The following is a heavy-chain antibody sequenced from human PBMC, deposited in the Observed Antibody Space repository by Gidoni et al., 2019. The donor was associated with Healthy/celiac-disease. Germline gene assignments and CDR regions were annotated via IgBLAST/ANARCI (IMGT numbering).Heavy chain of an antibody. CDR2: IYYSGST. J-gene: IGHJ6*02. D-gene: IGHD3-3*01. CDR3: ARTTIFGVVPDVVDV. V-gene: IGHV4-39*01. CDR1: GCSLSSSSYY. Sequence: QLQLQESGPGLVKPSETLSLTCTVAGCSLSSSSYYCGWIRQPPGKGMEWIGSIYYSGSTYYNPSLKSRVTISVDTSKNQFSLKLSSVTAADTAVYYCARTTIFGVVPDVVDVWGHGTTVTVSS.